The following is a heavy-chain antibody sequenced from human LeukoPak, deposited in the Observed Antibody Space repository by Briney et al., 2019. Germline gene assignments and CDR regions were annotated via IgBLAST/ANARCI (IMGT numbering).Heavy chain of an antibody. V-gene: IGHV1-69*04. J-gene: IGHJ4*02. Sequence: GSSVKVSRKASGGTFSSYAISWVRQAPGQGLEWMGRIIPILGIANYAQKFQGRVTITADKSTSTAYIELSSLRSEDTAVYYCARGDYYHSSGYYYVSYWGQGTLVTVTS. CDR3: ARGDYYHSSGYYYVSY. D-gene: IGHD3-22*01. CDR2: IIPILGIA. CDR1: GGTFSSYA.